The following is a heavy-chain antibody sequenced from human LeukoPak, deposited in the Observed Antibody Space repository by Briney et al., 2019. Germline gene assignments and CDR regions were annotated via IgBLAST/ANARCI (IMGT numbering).Heavy chain of an antibody. V-gene: IGHV3-43*02. J-gene: IGHJ4*02. Sequence: PGGSLRLSCAASGFTFDDYAMHWVRQAPGKGLEWVSLISGDGGSTYYADSVKGRFTISRDNSKNSLYLQMNSLRTEDTALYYCEKDPDLVTMDPGSYWGQGTLVTVSS. CDR1: GFTFDDYA. D-gene: IGHD4/OR15-4a*01. CDR3: EKDPDLVTMDPGSY. CDR2: ISGDGGST.